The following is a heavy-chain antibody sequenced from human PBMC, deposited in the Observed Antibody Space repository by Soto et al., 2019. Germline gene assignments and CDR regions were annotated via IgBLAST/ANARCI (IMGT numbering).Heavy chain of an antibody. CDR3: AKDNQGFWSGYYSDY. V-gene: IGHV3-23*01. CDR1: GFAFSSYA. Sequence: GGSLRLSCAASGFAFSSYAMSWVRQAPGKGLEWVSAISGSGGSTYYADSVKGRFTISRDNSKNTLYLQMNSLRAEDTAVYYCAKDNQGFWSGYYSDYWSQGTLVTVSS. D-gene: IGHD3-3*01. CDR2: ISGSGGST. J-gene: IGHJ4*02.